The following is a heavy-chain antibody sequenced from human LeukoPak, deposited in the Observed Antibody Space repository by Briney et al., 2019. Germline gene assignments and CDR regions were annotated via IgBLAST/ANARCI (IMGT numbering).Heavy chain of an antibody. D-gene: IGHD3-9*01. V-gene: IGHV1-8*01. CDR1: GYTFTSYD. J-gene: IGHJ6*01. Sequence: ASVKVSCKASGYTFTSYDINWVRQATGQGLEWMGWMNPNSCNTGYAQKFQGRVNMTRNTSISTAYMELSSLRSEDTAVYYCERSLSRYFDWLLKRHYYYYG. CDR2: MNPNSCNT. CDR3: ERSLSRYFDWLLKRHYYYYG.